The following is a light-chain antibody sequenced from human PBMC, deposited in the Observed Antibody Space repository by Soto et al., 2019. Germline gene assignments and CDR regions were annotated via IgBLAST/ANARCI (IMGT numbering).Light chain of an antibody. CDR1: TSDVRGPYY. V-gene: IGLV2-8*01. J-gene: IGLJ3*02. Sequence: QSALTQPPSASGSPGQSVTISCTGTTSDVRGPYYVSWYQQHPGKAPKLIIYEVTKRPSGVPARFSGSKSGNTASLTVSGLQAEDEADYYCSSDAGTNKRVFGGGTKLTVL. CDR3: SSDAGTNKRV. CDR2: EVT.